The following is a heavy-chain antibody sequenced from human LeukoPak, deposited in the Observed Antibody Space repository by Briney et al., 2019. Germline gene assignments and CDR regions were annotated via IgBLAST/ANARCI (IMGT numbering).Heavy chain of an antibody. CDR2: IYYSGNT. CDR1: GYSISSSNW. CDR3: AKSVDGGNSPFDY. V-gene: IGHV4-28*01. Sequence: SDTLSLTCAVSGYSISSSNWWGWIRQPPGKGLEWTGYIYYSGNTHYNPSLKSRVTMSVDTSKNQFSLNLSSVTAVDTAIYYCAKSVDGGNSPFDYWGQGTLVTVSS. J-gene: IGHJ4*02. D-gene: IGHD4-23*01.